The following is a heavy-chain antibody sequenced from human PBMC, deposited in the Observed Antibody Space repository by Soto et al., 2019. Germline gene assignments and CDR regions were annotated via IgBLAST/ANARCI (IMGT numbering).Heavy chain of an antibody. CDR2: ISYDGSNK. D-gene: IGHD3-3*01. Sequence: QVQLVESGGGVVRPGRSLRLSCAASGFTFSSYAMHWVRQAPGKGLEWVAVISYDGSNKYYADSVKGRFTISRDNSKNTLYLQMNSLRAEDTAVYYCARGSDFWGEYWGQGTLVTVSS. CDR1: GFTFSSYA. CDR3: ARGSDFWGEY. V-gene: IGHV3-30-3*01. J-gene: IGHJ4*02.